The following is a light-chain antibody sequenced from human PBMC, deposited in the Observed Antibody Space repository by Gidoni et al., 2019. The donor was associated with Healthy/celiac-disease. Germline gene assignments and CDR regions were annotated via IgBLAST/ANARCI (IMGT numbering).Light chain of an antibody. CDR2: GAS. Sequence: EIVLTQSPGTLSLSPGERATLPCRASQSVSSSYLAWYQQKPGQAPRLLIYGASSGSGTDFTLTISRLEPEDFAVYYCQQYGSSPFTFGPGTKVDIK. J-gene: IGKJ3*01. CDR3: QQYGSSPFT. CDR1: QSVSSSY. V-gene: IGKV3-20*01.